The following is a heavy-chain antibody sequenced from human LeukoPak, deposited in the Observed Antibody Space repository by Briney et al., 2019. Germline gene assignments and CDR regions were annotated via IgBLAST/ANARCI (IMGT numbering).Heavy chain of an antibody. Sequence: ASVKVSCKASGYTFTTYNINWVRQAPGQGLEWMGWISGYNGNTNYAQKLQGRVTMTTDTSTSTAYMELRSLKSDDTAVYYCARLLPTARWLPFDAFDIWGQGTMVTVSS. CDR3: ARLLPTARWLPFDAFDI. D-gene: IGHD5-24*01. CDR2: ISGYNGNT. V-gene: IGHV1-18*01. J-gene: IGHJ3*02. CDR1: GYTFTTYN.